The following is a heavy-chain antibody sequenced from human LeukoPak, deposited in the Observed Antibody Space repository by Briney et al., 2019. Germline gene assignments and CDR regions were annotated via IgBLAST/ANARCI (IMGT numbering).Heavy chain of an antibody. Sequence: GASVKVSCKASGYTFTSYYMHWVRQAPGQGLEWMGIINPSGGSTSYAQKFQGRVTMTRDMSTSTDYMELSSLRSEDTAVYYCARDFPIQIWTRTPWFDPWGQGTLVTVSS. D-gene: IGHD5-18*01. CDR3: ARDFPIQIWTRTPWFDP. J-gene: IGHJ5*02. CDR2: INPSGGST. V-gene: IGHV1-46*01. CDR1: GYTFTSYY.